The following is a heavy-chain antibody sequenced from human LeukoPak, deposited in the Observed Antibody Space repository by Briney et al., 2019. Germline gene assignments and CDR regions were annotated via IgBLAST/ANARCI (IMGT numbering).Heavy chain of an antibody. D-gene: IGHD4-17*01. J-gene: IGHJ4*02. CDR3: ARTTTVITPSDY. Sequence: ASVKVSCKASGYTFTGYYMHWVRQAPGQGLEWMGWINPNSGGTNYAQKFQGRVTMTRDTSISTAYMELSRLRSDDTAVYYCARTTTVITPSDYWGQGTLVTVSS. CDR2: INPNSGGT. V-gene: IGHV1-2*02. CDR1: GYTFTGYY.